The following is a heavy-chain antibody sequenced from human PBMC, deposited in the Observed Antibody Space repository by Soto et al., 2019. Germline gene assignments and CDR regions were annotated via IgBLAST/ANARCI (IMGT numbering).Heavy chain of an antibody. CDR2: IYYSGST. CDR1: GGSIISSSYY. CDR3: ARHTPAISISDH. D-gene: IGHD2-15*01. Sequence: SETLSLTCTVAGGSIISSSYYWGWIRQPPGKGLEWIGSIYYSGSTYYNPSLKSRVTISVDTSKNQFSLKLSSVTAADTAVYYCARHTPAISISDHWGQGTLVTVSS. J-gene: IGHJ4*02. V-gene: IGHV4-39*01.